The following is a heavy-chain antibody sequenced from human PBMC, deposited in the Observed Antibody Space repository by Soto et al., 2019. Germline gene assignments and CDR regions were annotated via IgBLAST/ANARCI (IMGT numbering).Heavy chain of an antibody. J-gene: IGHJ3*02. D-gene: IGHD3-22*01. CDR1: GGTFSSYA. Sequence: QVQLVQSGAEVKKPGSSVKVSCKASGGTFSSYAISWVRQAPGQGLEWMGGIIPILGTANYAQKFQGRVTITADESTSTAYMELSSLRSEDTAVYYCAIYDSSGYTRAFDIWGQGTMVTVSS. CDR2: IIPILGTA. CDR3: AIYDSSGYTRAFDI. V-gene: IGHV1-69*11.